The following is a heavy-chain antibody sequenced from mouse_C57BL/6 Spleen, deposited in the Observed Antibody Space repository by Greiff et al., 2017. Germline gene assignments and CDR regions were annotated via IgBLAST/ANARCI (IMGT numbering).Heavy chain of an antibody. Sequence: QVQLQQPGAELVMPGASVKLSCKASGYTFTSYWMHWVKQRPGQGLEWIGEIDPSDSYTNYNQKFKGKSTLTVDKSSSTAYMQLNSLTSEYSAVAYCARKGSNSAWFAYWGQGTLVTVSA. CDR1: GYTFTSYW. J-gene: IGHJ3*01. CDR3: ARKGSNSAWFAY. CDR2: IDPSDSYT. V-gene: IGHV1-69*01. D-gene: IGHD2-5*01.